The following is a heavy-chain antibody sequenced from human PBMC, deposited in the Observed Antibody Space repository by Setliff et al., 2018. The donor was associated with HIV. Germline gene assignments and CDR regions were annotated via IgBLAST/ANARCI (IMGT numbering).Heavy chain of an antibody. CDR1: GFTFGSYA. D-gene: IGHD2-2*01. J-gene: IGHJ3*02. Sequence: PGGSLRLSCAPSGFTFGSYAMSWVRQAPEKGLEWVSVISGSGDSTFYADSVKGRFTISRDNSKNTLYLQMNSLRAEDTAVYYCAKEVSRYCSSTSCGTGAFDIWGQGTMVTVSS. CDR2: ISGSGDST. CDR3: AKEVSRYCSSTSCGTGAFDI. V-gene: IGHV3-23*01.